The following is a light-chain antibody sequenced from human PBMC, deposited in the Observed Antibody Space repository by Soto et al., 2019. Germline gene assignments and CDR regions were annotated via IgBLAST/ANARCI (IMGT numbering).Light chain of an antibody. J-gene: IGLJ2*01. CDR2: RND. V-gene: IGLV1-47*01. CDR3: AAWDDSLGGNVV. Sequence: QLVLTQPPSASGTPGQRVTISCSGSSSNIGSNYVYWYQQLPGTAPKLLIYRNDQRPSGVPDRFSGSKSGTSASLAISGLRSEDEADYYCAAWDDSLGGNVVFGGGTQLTVL. CDR1: SSNIGSNY.